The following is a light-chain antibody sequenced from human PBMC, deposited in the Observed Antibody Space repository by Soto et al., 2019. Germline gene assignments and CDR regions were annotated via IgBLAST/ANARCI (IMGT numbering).Light chain of an antibody. Sequence: EIGLTQSPGTLSLSPGERATLSCRASQSVSSSYLAWYQQKPGQAPRLLIYGASSRATGIPDRFSGSGPGTDFTLTISRLEPEDFAVYYCQQYGSSLTWTFGQGTKVDIK. V-gene: IGKV3-20*01. CDR3: QQYGSSLTWT. CDR2: GAS. CDR1: QSVSSSY. J-gene: IGKJ1*01.